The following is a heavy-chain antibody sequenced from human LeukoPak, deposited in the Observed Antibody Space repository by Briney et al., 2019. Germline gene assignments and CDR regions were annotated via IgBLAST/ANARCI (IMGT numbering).Heavy chain of an antibody. D-gene: IGHD1-26*01. CDR2: IYYSGST. V-gene: IGHV4-39*01. CDR1: GGSISISSYY. Sequence: PSETLSLTCTVFGGSISISSYYWGWIRQPPGKGLEWIGSIYYSGSTYYNPSLKSRVTISVDTSKNQFSLKLSSVTAADTAVYYCARLRWGLSYWYFDLWGRGTLVTVSS. J-gene: IGHJ2*01. CDR3: ARLRWGLSYWYFDL.